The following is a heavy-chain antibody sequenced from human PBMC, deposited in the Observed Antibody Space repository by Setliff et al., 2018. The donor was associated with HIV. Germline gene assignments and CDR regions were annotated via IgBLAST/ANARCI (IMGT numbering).Heavy chain of an antibody. CDR2: MHTSGNT. CDR3: ARDQKGYSYGYFDS. Sequence: SETLSLTCTSSGDSISGYYWSWIRQPAGKGLEWIGRMHTSGNTNYDPSLKSRVTMSVDTSKNQFSLRLSSVTAADTAVYYCARDQKGYSYGYFDSWGQGTLVTVSS. J-gene: IGHJ4*02. V-gene: IGHV4-4*07. D-gene: IGHD5-18*01. CDR1: GDSISGYY.